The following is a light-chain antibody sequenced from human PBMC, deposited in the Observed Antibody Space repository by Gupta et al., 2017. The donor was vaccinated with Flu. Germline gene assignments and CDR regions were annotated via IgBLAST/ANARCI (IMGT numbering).Light chain of an antibody. CDR2: VAS. Sequence: PSLLSASVGDRVTLTCRASQDIDSYLAWYQQKPGKAPNFLIYVASRLQSGVPSRFSGSGSGTEFTLTISSLQPEDFGTYYCQQLDSSPITFGGGTEVEIK. CDR3: QQLDSSPIT. CDR1: QDIDSY. V-gene: IGKV1-9*01. J-gene: IGKJ4*01.